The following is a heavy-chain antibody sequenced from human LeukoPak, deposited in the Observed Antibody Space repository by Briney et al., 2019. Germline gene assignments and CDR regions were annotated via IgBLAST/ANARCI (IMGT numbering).Heavy chain of an antibody. CDR3: ARVRGDYVNLFDP. CDR1: GGSVSSGSYH. Sequence: SETLSLTCTVSGGSVSSGSYHWSWIRQPPGTGLEWIGYTHYSGNTYYNPSLKSRVTISLGTSKKQFSLWLRSVTAADTAVYYCARVRGDYVNLFDPWGQGTLVTVSS. D-gene: IGHD4-17*01. CDR2: THYSGNT. J-gene: IGHJ5*02. V-gene: IGHV4-61*01.